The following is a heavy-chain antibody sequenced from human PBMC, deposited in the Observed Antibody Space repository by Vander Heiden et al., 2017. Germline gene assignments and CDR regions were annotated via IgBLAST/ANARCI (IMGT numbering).Heavy chain of an antibody. Sequence: EVQLVESGGGLVQPWGCLRHSRAASGVPISSDRRNWVRQAPGRWLEWVSYISSSSSTIYYADSVKGRFTISRDNAKNSLYLQMNSLRDEDTAVYYCARDASLVLLDPYYYYYGMDVWGQGTTVTVSS. V-gene: IGHV3-48*02. CDR2: ISSSSSTI. D-gene: IGHD2-15*01. J-gene: IGHJ6*02. CDR1: GVPISSDR. CDR3: ARDASLVLLDPYYYYYGMDV.